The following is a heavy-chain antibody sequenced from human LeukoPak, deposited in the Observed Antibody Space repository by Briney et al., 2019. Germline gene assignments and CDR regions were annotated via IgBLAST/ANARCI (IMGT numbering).Heavy chain of an antibody. J-gene: IGHJ4*02. D-gene: IGHD3-22*01. CDR1: GFTFSSYG. Sequence: GGSLRLSCAASGFTFSSYGMSWVRQAPGKGLEWVSAISGSGGSTYYADSVKGRFTISRDNSKNTLYLQMNSLRAEDTAVYYCAKDLISRIVVVIPPDYWGQGTLVTVSS. CDR3: AKDLISRIVVVIPPDY. CDR2: ISGSGGST. V-gene: IGHV3-23*01.